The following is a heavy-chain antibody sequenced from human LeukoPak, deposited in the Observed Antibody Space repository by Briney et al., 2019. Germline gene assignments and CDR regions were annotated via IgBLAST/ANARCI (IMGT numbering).Heavy chain of an antibody. Sequence: ASVKVSCKASGYTFTGHYMHWVRQAPGQGLEWMGRIDINSGGTTFAHHFQGRVTLTRDTSISTGYMELSGLTSDDTAVYYCATNRVGSSFDYWGQGTLVSVSS. CDR3: ATNRVGSSFDY. CDR2: IDINSGGT. V-gene: IGHV1-2*02. D-gene: IGHD5-24*01. CDR1: GYTFTGHY. J-gene: IGHJ4*02.